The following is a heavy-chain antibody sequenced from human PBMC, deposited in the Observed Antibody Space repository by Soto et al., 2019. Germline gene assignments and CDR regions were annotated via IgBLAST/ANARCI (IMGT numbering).Heavy chain of an antibody. Sequence: GGSLRLSCAASQFTFTTYAMHWVRQAPGKGLEWVAVISYDGSDKYYADSVKGRFAISRDNSKNTLYLQMNSLRAEDTAVYYCERDRDLDVWGQGTTVTVSS. CDR1: QFTFTTYA. J-gene: IGHJ6*02. D-gene: IGHD3-10*01. CDR2: ISYDGSDK. CDR3: ERDRDLDV. V-gene: IGHV3-30*09.